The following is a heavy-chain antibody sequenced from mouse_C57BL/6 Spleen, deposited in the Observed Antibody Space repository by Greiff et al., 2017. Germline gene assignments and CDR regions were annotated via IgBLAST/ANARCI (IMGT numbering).Heavy chain of an antibody. J-gene: IGHJ4*01. V-gene: IGHV14-4*01. CDR3: TTWRDRTDDIDY. D-gene: IGHD4-1*01. CDR1: GFNINDYY. Sequence: EVQLQQSGAELVRPGASVKLSCTASGFNINDYYMHWVKQRPEPGLEWIGRIDPEDGDTEYESKFQGKATITADTSSNTAYLQLSSLTSEDTADXYCTTWRDRTDDIDYWGQGTTLTVAS. CDR2: IDPEDGDT.